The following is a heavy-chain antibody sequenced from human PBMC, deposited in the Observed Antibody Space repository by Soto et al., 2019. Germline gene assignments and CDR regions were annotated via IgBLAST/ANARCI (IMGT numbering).Heavy chain of an antibody. CDR2: IIPILGIA. CDR3: ATPIMITSGGDI. Sequence: QVQLVQSGAEVKKPGSSVKVSCKASGGTFSSYTISWVRQAPGQGLEWMGRIIPILGIANYAQKFQGRVTITADKSTSTAYMELSSLRSEDTAVYYCATPIMITSGGDIWGQGTMVTVSS. CDR1: GGTFSSYT. D-gene: IGHD3-16*01. V-gene: IGHV1-69*02. J-gene: IGHJ3*02.